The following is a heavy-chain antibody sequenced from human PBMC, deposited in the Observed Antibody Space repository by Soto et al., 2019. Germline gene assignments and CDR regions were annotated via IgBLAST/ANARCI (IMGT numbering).Heavy chain of an antibody. D-gene: IGHD5-18*01. Sequence: QAQLVESGGGVVQPGRSLRLSCAASGFAFSSYGMHWVRQAPGTGLEWVAVISYDGSLQHYADSVKGRFTISRDNSKNMVLLQMGSLRAEDTAVYYCVSDGGYGHVSAPYSGGQGTLVSFSS. J-gene: IGHJ5*01. CDR2: ISYDGSLQ. CDR3: VSDGGYGHVSAPYS. V-gene: IGHV3-30*03. CDR1: GFAFSSYG.